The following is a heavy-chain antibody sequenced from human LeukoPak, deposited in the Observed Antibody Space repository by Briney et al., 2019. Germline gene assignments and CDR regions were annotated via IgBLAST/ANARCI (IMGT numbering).Heavy chain of an antibody. V-gene: IGHV3-33*01. J-gene: IGHJ4*02. CDR2: IWYDGNNK. CDR1: GFTFSSYG. Sequence: GGSLRLSCAASGFTFSSYGMHWVRQAPGKGLEWAAVIWYDGNNKYYADSVKGRFTISRDNSKNTLYLQMNSLRAEDTAVYYCARSTSSEYDIYHFDYWGQGTLVTVSS. D-gene: IGHD3-9*01. CDR3: ARSTSSEYDIYHFDY.